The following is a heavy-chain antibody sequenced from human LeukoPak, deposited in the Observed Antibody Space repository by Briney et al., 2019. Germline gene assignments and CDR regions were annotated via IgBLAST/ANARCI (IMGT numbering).Heavy chain of an antibody. CDR3: ARDPWQGSTTLH. D-gene: IGHD1-26*01. Sequence: GGSLRLSSVASGFSISSGYMTWARQAPGKALEWVSLLYSDDSAYYPYSVKGRFTISRDNSKSTLHLQMDTLRTEDTAMYYCARDPWQGSTTLHWGQGIMVTVSS. CDR2: LYSDDSA. J-gene: IGHJ4*02. CDR1: GFSISSGY. V-gene: IGHV3-66*02.